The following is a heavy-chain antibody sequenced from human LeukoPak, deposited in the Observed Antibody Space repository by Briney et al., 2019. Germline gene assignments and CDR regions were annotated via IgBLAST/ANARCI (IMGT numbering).Heavy chain of an antibody. V-gene: IGHV4-59*01. CDR3: ARWGESSALRVNAFDM. D-gene: IGHD3-3*01. J-gene: IGHJ3*02. CDR1: GGSISSYY. CDR2: AHYSGNT. Sequence: SETLSLTCTVSGGSISSYYWSWIRQPPGKGLEWIGFAHYSGNTFYNPSLNSRVTLSVDTSKNQFSLKLTSVTAADTAVYFCARWGESSALRVNAFDMWGQGTMVTVSS.